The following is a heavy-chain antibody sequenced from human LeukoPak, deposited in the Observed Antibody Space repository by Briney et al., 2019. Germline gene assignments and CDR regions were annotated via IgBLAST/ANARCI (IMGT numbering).Heavy chain of an antibody. CDR1: GFTFSTDN. CDR3: ARYLQGGTLDY. D-gene: IGHD2-15*01. V-gene: IGHV3-48*01. CDR2: ITSSSSTV. Sequence: PGGSLRLSCAASGFTFSTDNMNWVRQAPGKGLEWVSYITSSSSTVHYADSVKGRFTISRDNVKNSLYLQMNSLRVEDTAVYYCARYLQGGTLDYWGQGTLVTVSS. J-gene: IGHJ4*02.